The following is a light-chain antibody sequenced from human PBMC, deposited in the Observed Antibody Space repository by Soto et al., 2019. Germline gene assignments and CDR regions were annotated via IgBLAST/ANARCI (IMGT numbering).Light chain of an antibody. CDR1: QSISTW. V-gene: IGKV1-5*01. Sequence: DIQMTQSPSTLSASVGDIVTITCRASQSISTWLAWYQQKPGKAPKLLIYDASSLESGVPSRFSGSGSGTEFTLTISSLQPDDFATYYCQKYNSYSQKFGQGTKVDIK. CDR2: DAS. J-gene: IGKJ1*01. CDR3: QKYNSYSQK.